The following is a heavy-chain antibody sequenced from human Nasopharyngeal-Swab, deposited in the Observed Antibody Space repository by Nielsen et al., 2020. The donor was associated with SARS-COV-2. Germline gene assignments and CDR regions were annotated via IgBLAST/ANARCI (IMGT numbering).Heavy chain of an antibody. CDR3: ARVNYDSSGGDAFDI. CDR1: GFTFCSYD. D-gene: IGHD3-22*01. V-gene: IGHV3-13*01. J-gene: IGHJ3*02. CDR2: IGTAGDT. Sequence: GASLKMSWAASGFTFCSYDMHSVPQATGRGLEWVSAIGTAGDTYYPGSVKGRFTISRENAKNSLYLQMNSLRAGDTAVYYCARVNYDSSGGDAFDIWGQGTMVTVSS.